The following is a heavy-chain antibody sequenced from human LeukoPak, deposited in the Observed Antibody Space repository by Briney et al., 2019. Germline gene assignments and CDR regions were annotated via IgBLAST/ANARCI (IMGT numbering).Heavy chain of an antibody. D-gene: IGHD4-23*01. Sequence: SETLSLPCNVSGGSFSSSSYYWGWIRQPPGKGLEWIGSIYYSGSTYYNPSLKSRVTISVDTSKNQFSLKLSSVTAADAAVYYCARWSNAALTLGYWGQGTLVTVSS. CDR2: IYYSGST. CDR1: GGSFSSSSYY. CDR3: ARWSNAALTLGY. V-gene: IGHV4-39*07. J-gene: IGHJ4*02.